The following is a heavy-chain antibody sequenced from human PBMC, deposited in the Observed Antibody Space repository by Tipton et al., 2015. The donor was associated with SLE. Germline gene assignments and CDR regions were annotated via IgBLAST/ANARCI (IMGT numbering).Heavy chain of an antibody. V-gene: IGHV4-59*01. CDR2: IYYTGST. J-gene: IGHJ3*02. D-gene: IGHD3-22*01. CDR3: ARRDDNYDSSGYYYSGAFDI. CDR1: GFSISSYY. Sequence: LRLSCTVSGFSISSYYWSWIRQPPGKGLEWIGYIYYTGSTNYNPSLKSRVTISVDTSKNQFYLKLSSVTAADTAVYYFARRDDNYDSSGYYYSGAFDIWGQGTMVTVSS.